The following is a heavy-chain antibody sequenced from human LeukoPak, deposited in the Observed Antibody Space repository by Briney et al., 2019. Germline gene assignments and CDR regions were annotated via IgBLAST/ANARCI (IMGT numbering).Heavy chain of an antibody. Sequence: KPSETLSLTCTVSGGSISSYYWSWIRQPPGKGLEWIGYIYYSGSTYYNPSLKSRVTISVDTSKNQFSLKLSSVTAADTAVYYCARRGLLGFGVVTSYFDYWGQGTLVTVSS. J-gene: IGHJ4*02. CDR1: GGSISSYY. CDR2: IYYSGST. CDR3: ARRGLLGFGVVTSYFDY. V-gene: IGHV4-59*08. D-gene: IGHD3-3*01.